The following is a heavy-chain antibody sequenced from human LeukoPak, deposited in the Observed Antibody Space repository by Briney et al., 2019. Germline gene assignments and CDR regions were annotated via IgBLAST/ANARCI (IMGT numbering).Heavy chain of an antibody. CDR3: AKGGYSYAVNW. Sequence: GGSLRLSCAASGFTFSSYGMHWVRQAPGKGLEWVAVISYDGSNKYYADSVKGRFTISRDNSKNTLYLQMNSLRAGDTAVYYCAKGGYSYAVNWWGQGTLVTVSS. CDR1: GFTFSSYG. CDR2: ISYDGSNK. V-gene: IGHV3-30*18. D-gene: IGHD5-18*01. J-gene: IGHJ4*02.